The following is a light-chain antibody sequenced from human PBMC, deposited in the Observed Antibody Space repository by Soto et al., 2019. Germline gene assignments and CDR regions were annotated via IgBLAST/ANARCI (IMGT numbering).Light chain of an antibody. Sequence: DIVMTQSPLSLPVTPGEPASISCRSSQSLLHSNGYNYVDWYLQKPGQSPQLLLYLASNRSSGVPARFSGSGSARDFTLNISRVEAEDVGVYYCLQALQTPITLGQGTRLEIK. CDR2: LAS. CDR3: LQALQTPIT. J-gene: IGKJ5*01. V-gene: IGKV2-28*01. CDR1: QSLLHSNGYNY.